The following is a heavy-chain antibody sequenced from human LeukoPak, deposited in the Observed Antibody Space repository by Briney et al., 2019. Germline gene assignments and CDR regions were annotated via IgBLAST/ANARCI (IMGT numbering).Heavy chain of an antibody. Sequence: SETLSLTCTVSGGSVNSGSYYWNWIRQPPGKGLEWIGEIYHSGSTNYNPSLKSRVTISVDKSKNQFSLKLSSVTAADTAVYYCARVSPRGAFDIWGQGTMVTVSS. V-gene: IGHV4-61*01. CDR1: GGSVNSGSYY. CDR3: ARVSPRGAFDI. CDR2: IYHSGST. D-gene: IGHD3-10*01. J-gene: IGHJ3*02.